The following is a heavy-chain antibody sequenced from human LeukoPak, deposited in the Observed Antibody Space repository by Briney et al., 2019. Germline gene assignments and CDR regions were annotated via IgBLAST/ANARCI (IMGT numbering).Heavy chain of an antibody. CDR1: GGSISSYY. CDR2: IYYSGST. CDR3: ARSPYYYDSSADEGAFDI. D-gene: IGHD3-22*01. Sequence: PSETLSLTCTVSGGSISSYYWSWIRQPPGKGLEWIGYIYYSGSTNYNPSLKSRVTISVDTSKNQFSLKMSSVTAADTAVYYCARSPYYYDSSADEGAFDIWGQGTMVTVSS. J-gene: IGHJ3*02. V-gene: IGHV4-59*01.